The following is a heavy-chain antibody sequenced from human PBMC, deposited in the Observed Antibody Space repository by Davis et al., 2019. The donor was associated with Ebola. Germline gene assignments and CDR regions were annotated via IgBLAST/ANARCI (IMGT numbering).Heavy chain of an antibody. CDR3: ARGGLVPAALYL. D-gene: IGHD2-2*01. CDR1: GASMTSYY. V-gene: IGHV4-59*01. J-gene: IGHJ3*01. CDR2: VAYTGNT. Sequence: PGGSLRLSCTVSGASMTSYYWSWIRQPPGKGLEWIGYVAYTGNTVYNPSLKSRVTISGDTSKKRFSLTLNSVTAADTAVYYCARGGLVPAALYLWGQGTMATVSS.